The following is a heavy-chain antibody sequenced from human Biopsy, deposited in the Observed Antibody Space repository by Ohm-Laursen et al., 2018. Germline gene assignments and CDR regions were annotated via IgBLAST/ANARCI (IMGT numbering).Heavy chain of an antibody. D-gene: IGHD5-24*01. J-gene: IGHJ6*02. Sequence: SLRLSCAASGFTFSDYYMGWIRQAPGKGLEWVSYITSGGSTTDYADSVKGRFTISRDNAKSSLFLQMNSLRAEDTAVYYCARDVEGFYSYAMDVWGQGTTVTVFS. CDR1: GFTFSDYY. CDR3: ARDVEGFYSYAMDV. V-gene: IGHV3-11*01. CDR2: ITSGGSTT.